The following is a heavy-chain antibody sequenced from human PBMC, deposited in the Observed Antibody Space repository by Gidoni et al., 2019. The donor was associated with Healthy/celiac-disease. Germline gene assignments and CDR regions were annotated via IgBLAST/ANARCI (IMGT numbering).Heavy chain of an antibody. V-gene: IGHV4-39*01. CDR1: GGSISSSSYY. Sequence: HLQLQESGPGLVKPTETLPLPCTVSGGSISSSSYYWGWIRQPPGKGLEWIGSIYYSGSTYYSPSLKSRVTISVDTSKTQFSLKLSSVTAADTAVYYCARQGGGDTAMEAPYDYWGQGTLVTVSS. J-gene: IGHJ4*02. D-gene: IGHD5-18*01. CDR3: ARQGGGDTAMEAPYDY. CDR2: IYYSGST.